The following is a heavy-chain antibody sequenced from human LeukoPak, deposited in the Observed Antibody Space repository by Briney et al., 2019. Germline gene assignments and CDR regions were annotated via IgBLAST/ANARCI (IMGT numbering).Heavy chain of an antibody. V-gene: IGHV1-2*02. CDR1: GYTFTGYY. Sequence: ASVKVFCKASGYTFTGYYMHWVRQAPGQGLEWMGWINPNSGGTNYAQKFQGRVTMTRDTSISTAYMELSRLRSDDTAVYYCAREIAAARSGAFDIWGRGTMVTVSS. D-gene: IGHD6-13*01. CDR2: INPNSGGT. CDR3: AREIAAARSGAFDI. J-gene: IGHJ3*02.